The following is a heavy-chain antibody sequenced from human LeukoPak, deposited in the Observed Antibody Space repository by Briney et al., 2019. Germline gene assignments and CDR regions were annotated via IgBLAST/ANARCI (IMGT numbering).Heavy chain of an antibody. V-gene: IGHV4-4*07. CDR1: GGSISSYF. CDR2: LHTSGST. Sequence: SETLSLTCTVSGGSISSYFWSWIRQPAGKGLQWIGRLHTSGSTNYNPSLGSRVAISVDTSKNQFSLKLRSVTAADTAVYYCARDRGGIVGDTNAFDIWGQGTMVTVSS. J-gene: IGHJ3*02. CDR3: ARDRGGIVGDTNAFDI. D-gene: IGHD1-26*01.